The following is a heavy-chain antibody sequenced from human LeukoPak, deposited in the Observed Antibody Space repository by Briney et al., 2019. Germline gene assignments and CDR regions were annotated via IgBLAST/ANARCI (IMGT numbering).Heavy chain of an antibody. Sequence: PGGSLRLSCAASGLTFSSYAMTWVRQAPGKGLEWVSGISGNGGTTYYADSAKGRFTISRDNSKNTLYLQMDSLRIEDTAVYYCAKGGRWDYYDSSHWGQGTMVTVSS. CDR2: ISGNGGTT. D-gene: IGHD3-22*01. CDR1: GLTFSSYA. V-gene: IGHV3-23*01. J-gene: IGHJ3*01. CDR3: AKGGRWDYYDSSH.